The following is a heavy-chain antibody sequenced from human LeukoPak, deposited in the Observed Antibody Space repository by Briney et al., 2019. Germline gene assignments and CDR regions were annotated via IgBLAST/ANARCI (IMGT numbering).Heavy chain of an antibody. V-gene: IGHV3-30*03. CDR1: GFTFSRYG. CDR2: ISYDGSNK. J-gene: IGHJ4*02. D-gene: IGHD3-16*02. CDR3: AREDDYVWGSYRYTHFDY. Sequence: GRSLRLSCAASGFTFSRYGMYWVRQAPGKGLEWVTVISYDGSNKDYADSVKGRFTISRNNSKNTLYLQMNSLRAEDTAVYYCAREDDYVWGSYRYTHFDYWGQGTLVTVSS.